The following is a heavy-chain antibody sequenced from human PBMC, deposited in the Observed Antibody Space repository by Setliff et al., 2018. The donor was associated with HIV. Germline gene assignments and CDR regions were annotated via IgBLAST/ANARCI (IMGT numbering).Heavy chain of an antibody. D-gene: IGHD5-12*01. CDR1: GGTFRSYG. CDR2: IIPMFGTT. Sequence: SVKVSCKASGGTFRSYGISWVRQAPGQGPEWMAGIIPMFGTTNYAQKFQGRVTITADESTSTAYMELSSLRSDDTAVYYCARVAEMATIGYNYFYMDVWGQGTTVTAP. V-gene: IGHV1-69*13. J-gene: IGHJ6*03. CDR3: ARVAEMATIGYNYFYMDV.